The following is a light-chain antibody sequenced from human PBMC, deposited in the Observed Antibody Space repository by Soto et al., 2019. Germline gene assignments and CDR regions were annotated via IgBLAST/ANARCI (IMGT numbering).Light chain of an antibody. CDR3: GTWDSSLRGWV. CDR2: HNN. CDR1: SSNIGNNY. V-gene: IGLV1-51*01. J-gene: IGLJ3*02. Sequence: QSALTQPPSVSAAPGQKVTISCSGSSSNIGNNYVSWYQHLPGTAPKLLIYHNNKRPSGIPDRFSGSKSGTSATLGITGLQTGDEADYYCGTWDSSLRGWVFGGGTKLTVL.